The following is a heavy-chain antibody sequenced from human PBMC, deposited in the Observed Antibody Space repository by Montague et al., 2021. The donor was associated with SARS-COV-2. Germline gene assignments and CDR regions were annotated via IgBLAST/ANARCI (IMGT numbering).Heavy chain of an antibody. CDR2: IKQDGSEK. CDR1: GFTFSTYW. J-gene: IGHJ5*02. CDR3: ARAGGSSWQRAYNWFDP. D-gene: IGHD6-13*01. Sequence: SLRLSCAASGFTFSTYWMSWVRQAPGKGLEWVANIKQDGSEKYYVDSVKGRFTISRDNAKSSLYLQMNSLRAEDTAVYYCARAGGSSWQRAYNWFDPWGQGTLVIVSS. V-gene: IGHV3-7*04.